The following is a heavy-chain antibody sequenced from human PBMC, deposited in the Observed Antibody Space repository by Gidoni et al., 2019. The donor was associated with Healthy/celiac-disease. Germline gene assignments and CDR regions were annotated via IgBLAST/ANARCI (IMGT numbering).Heavy chain of an antibody. CDR2: IYYSGST. J-gene: IGHJ4*02. V-gene: IGHV4-61*01. CDR1: GGSVSIGSYY. CDR3: ARTFYDSSGYSSYFFDY. D-gene: IGHD3-22*01. Sequence: QVQLQESGPGLVTPSETLSLTCTFSGGSVSIGSYYWSWIRQPPGKGLEWIGYIYYSGSTNYNPSLKSRVTISVDTSKNQFSLKLSSVTAADTAVYYCARTFYDSSGYSSYFFDYWGQGTLVTVSS.